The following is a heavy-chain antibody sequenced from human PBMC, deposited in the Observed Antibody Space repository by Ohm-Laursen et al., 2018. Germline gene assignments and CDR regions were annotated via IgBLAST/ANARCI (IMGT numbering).Heavy chain of an antibody. D-gene: IGHD6-13*01. CDR3: ARGRVYGISRPFDY. V-gene: IGHV6-1*01. CDR1: GDSVSSNSAA. J-gene: IGHJ4*02. Sequence: LQTLSLTCAVSGDSVSSNSAAWNWIRQSPSRGLEWLGRTYYGSKWYNDYAVSVKSRITINPDTSKNQFSLQLNSVTPEDTAVYYCARGRVYGISRPFDYWGQGTLVTVSS. CDR2: TYYGSKWYN.